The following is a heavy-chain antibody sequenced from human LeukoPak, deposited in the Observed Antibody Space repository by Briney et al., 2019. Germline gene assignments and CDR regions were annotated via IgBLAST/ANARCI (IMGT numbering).Heavy chain of an antibody. V-gene: IGHV4-39*01. CDR2: IYYSGST. CDR1: GGSISSSSYY. J-gene: IGHJ4*02. Sequence: PSETLSLTCTVSGGSISSSSYYWGWISQPPGKGLEWIGSIYYSGSTYYNPSLKSRVTISVDTSKNPFSLELSSVTAADTAVYYCARLPSSGYFGRIFDYWGQGTLVTVSS. CDR3: ARLPSSGYFGRIFDY. D-gene: IGHD3-22*01.